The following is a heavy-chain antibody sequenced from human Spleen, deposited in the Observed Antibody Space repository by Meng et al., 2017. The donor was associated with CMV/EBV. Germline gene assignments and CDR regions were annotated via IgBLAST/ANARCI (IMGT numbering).Heavy chain of an antibody. CDR1: GYSFTTYW. V-gene: IGHV5-51*01. J-gene: IGHJ6*02. CDR2: IYPRDSDT. CDR3: ARTGVTIFGPGGYYGLDL. Sequence: GESLKISCKASGYSFTTYWIGWVRQMPGKGLEWMGVIYPRDSDTRYSLSFQGQVTISADKSISTAYLQWSTLKASDTATYYCARTGVTIFGPGGYYGLDLWGQGTTVTVSS. D-gene: IGHD3-3*01.